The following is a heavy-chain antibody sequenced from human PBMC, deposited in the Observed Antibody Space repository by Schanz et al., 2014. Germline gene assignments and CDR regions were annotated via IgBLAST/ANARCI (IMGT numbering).Heavy chain of an antibody. CDR1: GYTFSFTSYN. J-gene: IGHJ4*02. V-gene: IGHV1-46*01. CDR3: ARDRLECGAECYSVEVFEI. Sequence: QVQVEQSGPEVKKPGASVTVSCQASGYTFSFTSYNVHWVRQAPGQGLEWMGWINTASGNTRYSEACQGRVTLTTDTSTTTAYMELSGLRSEDTAVYYCARDRLECGAECYSVEVFEIWGQGTLVIVSS. CDR2: INTASGNT. D-gene: IGHD2-21*01.